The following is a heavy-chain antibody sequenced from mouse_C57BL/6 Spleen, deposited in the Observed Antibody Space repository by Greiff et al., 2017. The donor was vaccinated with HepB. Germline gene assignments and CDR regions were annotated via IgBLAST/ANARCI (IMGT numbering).Heavy chain of an antibody. J-gene: IGHJ4*01. D-gene: IGHD1-1*01. CDR3: ARSITTVVGYAMDY. CDR1: GYTFTSYW. Sequence: QVQLQQPGAELVKPGASVKLSCKASGYTFTSYWMHWVKQRPGRGLEWIGRIDPNSGGTKYNEKFKSKATLTVDKPTSTAYMQLSSLTSEDSAVYYCARSITTVVGYAMDYWGQGTSVTVSS. V-gene: IGHV1-72*01. CDR2: IDPNSGGT.